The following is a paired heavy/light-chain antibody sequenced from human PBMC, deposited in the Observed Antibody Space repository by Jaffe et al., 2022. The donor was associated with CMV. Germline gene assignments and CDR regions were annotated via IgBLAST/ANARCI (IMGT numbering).Light chain of an antibody. V-gene: IGKV1-12*01. CDR1: QGISSK. Sequence: DIQMTQSPSSVSASVGDRVTITCRASQGISSKLAWYQQKPRKAPKLLIYDASSLQSGVPSRFSGSGSGTDFTLTISSLQPEDFATYYCQQAKSFPLTFGGGTKVEIK. CDR3: QQAKSFPLT. CDR2: DAS. J-gene: IGKJ4*01.
Heavy chain of an antibody. CDR1: GFTFSDHY. CDR3: ARDLTESAAFFDY. V-gene: IGHV3-72*01. J-gene: IGHJ4*02. Sequence: EVQLVESGGGLVQPGGSLRLSCAASGFTFSDHYMDWVRQAPGKGLEWVGRIRKKVNSYTTEYAASVKGRFTISRDDSRNSLYLQMNSLKTEDTAVYYCARDLTESAAFFDYWGQGTLVTVSS. CDR2: IRKKVNSYTT. D-gene: IGHD3-9*01.